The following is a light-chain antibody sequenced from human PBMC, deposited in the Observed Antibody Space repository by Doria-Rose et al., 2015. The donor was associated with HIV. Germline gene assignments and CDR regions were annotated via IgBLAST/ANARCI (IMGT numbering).Light chain of an antibody. CDR1: QSFSSTY. J-gene: IGKJ1*01. V-gene: IGKV3-20*01. CDR2: DGS. Sequence: EIVMTQSPGTLSLPPGERATLSCRASQSFSSTYLAWYQQKPGQAPSLLIYDGSTRATGIPDRFSASGSGTDLTLTINRLEPEDFALYYCHQYGTSWTFGQGTKVEI. CDR3: HQYGTSWT.